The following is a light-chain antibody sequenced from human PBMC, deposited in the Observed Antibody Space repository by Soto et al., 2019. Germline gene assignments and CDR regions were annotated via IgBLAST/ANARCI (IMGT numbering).Light chain of an antibody. J-gene: IGKJ1*01. CDR3: QQYGSSLTWT. V-gene: IGKV3-20*01. CDR2: GAS. Sequence: EIVLTQSPGTLSLSPGERAILSCRASQSVSSSYLAWYRQKPGQAPRLLIYGASSRAAGIPDRFSGSGSGTDFTLTISRLEPEDFAVYYCQQYGSSLTWTFGQGTKVDIK. CDR1: QSVSSSY.